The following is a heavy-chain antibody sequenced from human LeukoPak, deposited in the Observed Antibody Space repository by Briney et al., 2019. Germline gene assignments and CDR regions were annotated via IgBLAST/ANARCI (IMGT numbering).Heavy chain of an antibody. J-gene: IGHJ3*02. CDR1: GYTFTSYG. D-gene: IGHD2-15*01. Sequence: GASVKVSCKASGYTFTSYGISWVRQAPGQGLEWMGWISAYNGNTNYAQKLQGRVTMTTDTSTSTAYMELRSLRSDDTAVYYCAKTGYCSGGSCYSHVEDAFDIWGQGTMVTVSS. CDR3: AKTGYCSGGSCYSHVEDAFDI. V-gene: IGHV1-18*01. CDR2: ISAYNGNT.